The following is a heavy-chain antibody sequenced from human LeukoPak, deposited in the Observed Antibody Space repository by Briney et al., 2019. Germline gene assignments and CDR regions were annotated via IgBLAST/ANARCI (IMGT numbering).Heavy chain of an antibody. CDR1: GFTFSSYAM. D-gene: IGHD2-21*02. V-gene: IGHV4-4*02. Sequence: GSLRLSCAASGFTFSSYAMSWVRQAPGKGLEWIGEIYHSGSTNYNPSLKSRVTISVDKSKKQFSLMLSSLTASDTAVYYSARRIVRHIVVVTAYYYYGMDVWGQGTTVTVSS. CDR2: IYHSGST. CDR3: ARRIVRHIVVVTAYYYYGMDV. J-gene: IGHJ6*02.